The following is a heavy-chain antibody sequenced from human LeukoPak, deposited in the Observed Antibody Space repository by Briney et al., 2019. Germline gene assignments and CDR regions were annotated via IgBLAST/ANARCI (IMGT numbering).Heavy chain of an antibody. CDR1: GYSISSDYY. D-gene: IGHD3-10*01. CDR2: IYESGST. CDR3: VRGDFRGGSFDY. V-gene: IGHV4-38-2*02. J-gene: IGHJ4*02. Sequence: SETLSLTCSVSGYSISSDYYWGWTRQPPGKGLEWVGSIYESGSTYYNASLKSRLTLSLHTSKTRFSLKLSSVTAADTAVYYCVRGDFRGGSFDYWGPGTLVTVSS.